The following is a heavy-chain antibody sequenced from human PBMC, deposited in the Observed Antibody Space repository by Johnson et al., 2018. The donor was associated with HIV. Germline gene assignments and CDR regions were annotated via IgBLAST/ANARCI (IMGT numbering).Heavy chain of an antibody. CDR2: INSDGSST. J-gene: IGHJ3*02. CDR1: RFSFSSYW. CDR3: ATRDPTHRPGVFDI. Sequence: VQLVESGGGLVQPGGSLRLSCAASRFSFSSYWMHWVRQAPGKGLVWVSRINSDGSSTNYADSVKGRFTISRDNAKNSLYLQMNSLRAEDTAVYYCATRDPTHRPGVFDIWGQGTMVTVSS. V-gene: IGHV3-74*01. D-gene: IGHD1-14*01.